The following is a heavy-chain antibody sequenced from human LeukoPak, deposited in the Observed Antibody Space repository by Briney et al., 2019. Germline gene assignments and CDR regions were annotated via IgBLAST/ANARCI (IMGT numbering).Heavy chain of an antibody. CDR2: IDPSDSYT. CDR1: GYSFTSYW. J-gene: IGHJ6*02. Sequence: GESLQISCKGSGYSFTSYWISWVRQMPGKGLEWMGRIDPSDSYTNYSPSFQGHVTISADKSISTAYLQWSSLKASDTAMYYCARRADTAMVMGPLPPGYYGMDVWGQGTTVTVSS. V-gene: IGHV5-10-1*01. CDR3: ARRADTAMVMGPLPPGYYGMDV. D-gene: IGHD5-18*01.